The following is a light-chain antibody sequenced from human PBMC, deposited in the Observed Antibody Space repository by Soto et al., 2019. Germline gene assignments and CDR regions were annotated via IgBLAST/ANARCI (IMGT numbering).Light chain of an antibody. CDR2: RDS. V-gene: IGLV3-9*01. J-gene: IGLJ1*01. CDR1: NIGSKN. Sequence: SYELTQPLSVSVALGQTARITCGGNNIGSKNVHWYQQKPGQAPVLVIYRDSNRPSGIPERFSGSNSGNTATLTISRAHAGDEADYYCQVWDSSFYVFGTGTKLTVL. CDR3: QVWDSSFYV.